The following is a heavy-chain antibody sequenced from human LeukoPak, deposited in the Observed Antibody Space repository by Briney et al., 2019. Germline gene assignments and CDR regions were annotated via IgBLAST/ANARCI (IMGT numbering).Heavy chain of an antibody. J-gene: IGHJ4*02. V-gene: IGHV4-39*01. Sequence: SETLSLTCTVSGGSISSSSYYWGWIRQPPGKGLEWIGSIYYSGSTYYNPFLRSRVTISVDTSKKQFSLKLSSVTAADTAVYYCARPYSSGWYGIDYWGQGTLVTVSS. D-gene: IGHD6-19*01. CDR2: IYYSGST. CDR1: GGSISSSSYY. CDR3: ARPYSSGWYGIDY.